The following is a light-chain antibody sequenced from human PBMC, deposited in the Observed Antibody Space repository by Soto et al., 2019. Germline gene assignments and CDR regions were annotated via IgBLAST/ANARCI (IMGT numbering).Light chain of an antibody. V-gene: IGLV4-60*02. J-gene: IGLJ2*01. CDR2: LEGSGSY. Sequence: QSVLTQSSSASASLGSSVKLTCTLSSGHRNYIIAWHQQQPGKAPRYLMKLEGSGSYSKGSGVPDRFSGSSSGPDRYLTISNLQFEDEADYYCETWDTNTRVFGGGTKLTVL. CDR1: SGHRNYI. CDR3: ETWDTNTRV.